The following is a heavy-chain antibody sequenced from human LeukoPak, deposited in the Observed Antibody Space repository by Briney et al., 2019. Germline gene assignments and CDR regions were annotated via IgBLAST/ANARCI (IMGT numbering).Heavy chain of an antibody. Sequence: GGSLRLSYAASGFTFSSYAMSWVRQAPGKGLEWVSAISGSGGSTYYADSVKGRFTISRDNSKNTLYLQMNSLRAEDTAVYYCAKDLDGGYGVSAYWGQGTLVTVSS. CDR2: ISGSGGST. CDR3: AKDLDGGYGVSAY. D-gene: IGHD2-8*01. J-gene: IGHJ4*02. CDR1: GFTFSSYA. V-gene: IGHV3-23*01.